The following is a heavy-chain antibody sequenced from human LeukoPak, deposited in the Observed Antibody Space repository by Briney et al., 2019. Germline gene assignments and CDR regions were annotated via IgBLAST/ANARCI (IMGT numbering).Heavy chain of an antibody. CDR1: GFTFSGSA. J-gene: IGHJ4*02. Sequence: PGGSLRLSCAASGFTFSGSAMPWVRQASGEGLEWVGRIRSKANSYATAYAASVKGRFTISRDDSKNTAYLQMNSLKTEDTAVYYCTSKYGGLPPGAFDYWGQGTLVTVSS. CDR3: TSKYGGLPPGAFDY. D-gene: IGHD4-23*01. V-gene: IGHV3-73*01. CDR2: IRSKANSYAT.